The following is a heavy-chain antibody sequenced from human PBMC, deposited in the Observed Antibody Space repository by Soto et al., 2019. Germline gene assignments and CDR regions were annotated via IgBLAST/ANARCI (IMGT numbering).Heavy chain of an antibody. CDR1: GGSFSGYY. J-gene: IGHJ4*02. CDR2: INHSGST. CDR3: ARGSGWILEWFGYYFDY. D-gene: IGHD3-3*01. V-gene: IGHV4-34*01. Sequence: SETLSLTCAVYGGSFSGYYWSWIRQPPGKGLEWIGEINHSGSTNYNPSLKSRVTISVDTSKNQFSLKLSSVTAADTAVYYCARGSGWILEWFGYYFDYWGQGTLVTVSS.